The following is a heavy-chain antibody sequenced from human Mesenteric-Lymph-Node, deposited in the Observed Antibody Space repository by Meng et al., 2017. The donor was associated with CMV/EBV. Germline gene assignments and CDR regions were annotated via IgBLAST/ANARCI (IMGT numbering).Heavy chain of an antibody. Sequence: GGSLRLSCAASGFTFSSYAMSWARQAPGKGLEWVSVIYSGGSTYYADSVKGRFTISRDNSKNTLYLQMNSLRAEDTAVYYCAKDRGIAAAGLFDYWGQGTLVTVSS. V-gene: IGHV3-66*01. CDR1: GFTFSSYA. D-gene: IGHD6-13*01. J-gene: IGHJ4*02. CDR3: AKDRGIAAAGLFDY. CDR2: IYSGGST.